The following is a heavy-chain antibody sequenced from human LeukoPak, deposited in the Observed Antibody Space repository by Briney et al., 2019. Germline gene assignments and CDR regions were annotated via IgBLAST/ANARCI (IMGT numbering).Heavy chain of an antibody. D-gene: IGHD6-13*01. CDR3: AHISSSWPDY. CDR2: ISGSGGST. V-gene: IGHV3-23*01. J-gene: IGHJ4*02. Sequence: GGSLRLSCAASGFTFSSYAMRWVRQVPGQGQEWVSAISGSGGSTYYADSVKGRFTISRDNSKNTLYLQMNSLRAEDTAVYYCAHISSSWPDYWGQGTLVTVSS. CDR1: GFTFSSYA.